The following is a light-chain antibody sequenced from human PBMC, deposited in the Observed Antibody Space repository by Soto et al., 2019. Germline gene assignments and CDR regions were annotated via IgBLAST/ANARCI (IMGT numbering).Light chain of an antibody. CDR1: NSNIGSNT. V-gene: IGLV1-44*01. CDR2: SNN. Sequence: QSVLTQPPSASGTPGQRVTISCSGSNSNIGSNTVNWYQQLPGTAPKLLIYSNNQRPSGVPDRFSSSKSGTSASLAISGLQSEDEADYYCAAWDDSLNGRVFGGGTKVTVL. CDR3: AAWDDSLNGRV. J-gene: IGLJ2*01.